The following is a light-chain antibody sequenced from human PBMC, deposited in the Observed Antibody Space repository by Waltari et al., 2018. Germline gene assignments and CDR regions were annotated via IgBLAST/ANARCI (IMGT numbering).Light chain of an antibody. J-gene: IGKJ4*01. V-gene: IGKV2-28*01. Sequence: DIVMTQSPLSLPVTPGEPAPRSRRSSQSLLHSNGYNYLDWYLQKPGQSPQLLIYLGSNRASGVPDRFSGSGSGTDFTLKISRVEAEDVGVYYCMQALQTPLTFGGGTKVEIK. CDR2: LGS. CDR3: MQALQTPLT. CDR1: QSLLHSNGYNY.